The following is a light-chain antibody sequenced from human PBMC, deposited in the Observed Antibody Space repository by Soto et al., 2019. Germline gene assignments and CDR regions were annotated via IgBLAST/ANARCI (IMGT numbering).Light chain of an antibody. CDR2: LGS. CDR3: NEALHTLFT. V-gene: IGKV2-28*01. Sequence: DIVMTQSPLSLPVTPGEPASISCRSSQSLLHSNGYNYLDWYLQKQGQSPQLLIYLGSNRASGVPNRFSGSGAGSDCTLTVSRVEVEDVGVYYCNEALHTLFTFGPGTKVDIK. J-gene: IGKJ3*01. CDR1: QSLLHSNGYNY.